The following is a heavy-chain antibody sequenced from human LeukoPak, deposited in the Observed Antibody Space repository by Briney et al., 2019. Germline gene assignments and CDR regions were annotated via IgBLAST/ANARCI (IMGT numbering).Heavy chain of an antibody. D-gene: IGHD3-3*01. CDR3: AKALPHTIFGVVSTMDV. Sequence: TGGSLRLSCAASGYRFTNYGFHWVRQAPGKGLEWVAVISYEGSNENYADSVKGRFTISRDNSKNTVYLQMNSLRTEDSAVYYCAKALPHTIFGVVSTMDVWGQGTTVTVSS. CDR2: ISYEGSNE. CDR1: GYRFTNYG. V-gene: IGHV3-30*18. J-gene: IGHJ6*02.